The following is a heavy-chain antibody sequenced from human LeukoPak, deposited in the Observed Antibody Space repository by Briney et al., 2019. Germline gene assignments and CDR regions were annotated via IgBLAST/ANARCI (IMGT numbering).Heavy chain of an antibody. J-gene: IGHJ6*04. CDR2: IWYDGSNK. CDR1: GLTFSSYG. Sequence: GRSLRHSCAASGLTFSSYGMHWVRQAPGKGLEWVTVIWYDGSNKYYADPVKGRFTISRDNSKNTLYLQMNSLRAEDTAVYYCARDWDYYGASYGMDVWGKGTTVTVSS. CDR3: ARDWDYYGASYGMDV. V-gene: IGHV3-33*01. D-gene: IGHD4/OR15-4a*01.